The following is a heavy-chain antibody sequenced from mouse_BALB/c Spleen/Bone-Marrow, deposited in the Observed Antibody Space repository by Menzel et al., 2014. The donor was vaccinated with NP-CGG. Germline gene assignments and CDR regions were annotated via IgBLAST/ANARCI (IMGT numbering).Heavy chain of an antibody. J-gene: IGHJ2*01. CDR3: ARDKGRVFFDY. V-gene: IGHV7-3*02. CDR1: GFTFTDYY. CDR2: IRNKANGYTT. Sequence: EVQLVESGGALVQPGGSLRLSCATSGFTFTDYYMNWVRQPPGKALEWLGFIRNKANGYTTEYSASVKGRFTISRDNSQSILYLQMNTLRAEDSATYYCARDKGRVFFDYWGQGTTLIVSS.